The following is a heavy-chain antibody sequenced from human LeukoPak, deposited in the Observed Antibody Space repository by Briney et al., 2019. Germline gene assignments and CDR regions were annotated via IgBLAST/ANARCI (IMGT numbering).Heavy chain of an antibody. Sequence: GGSLRLSCAASGFTFSSYSMSWIRQAPGKGLEWVSYISRSGSTIHYADSVKGRFTISRDNAKNSLHLQMNGLRAEDTAVYYCARDGKGLTNYFDYWGQGTLVTVSS. CDR1: GFTFSSYS. CDR2: ISRSGSTI. V-gene: IGHV3-48*04. CDR3: ARDGKGLTNYFDY. J-gene: IGHJ4*02. D-gene: IGHD1-1*01.